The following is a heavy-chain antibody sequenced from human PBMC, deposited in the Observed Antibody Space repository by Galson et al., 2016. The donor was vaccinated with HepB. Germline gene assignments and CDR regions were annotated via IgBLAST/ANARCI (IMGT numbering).Heavy chain of an antibody. J-gene: IGHJ6*02. D-gene: IGHD3-10*01. V-gene: IGHV4-39*01. CDR2: ISNGGSA. CDR1: GGSISSSSYY. Sequence: SVTLSLTCTVSGGSISSSSYYWGWVRQPPGKGLEWIGTISNGGSAYFKASLKRRVTISVDTSKNQFSLRLNSVTAADTAVYYCARWGGGNYGMDVWGQGTTVTVS. CDR3: ARWGGGNYGMDV.